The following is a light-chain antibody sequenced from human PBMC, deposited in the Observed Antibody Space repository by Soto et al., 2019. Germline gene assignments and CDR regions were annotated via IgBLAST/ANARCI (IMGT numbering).Light chain of an antibody. CDR2: DAS. CDR1: QSVSSC. CDR3: QQRSNLLT. Sequence: EIVLTQSPATLSLSPGERATLSCRAGQSVSSCLAWYQQKPGQAPRLLIYDASNRATGIPARFSGSGSGTDFTLTISSLEPEDFAVYYCQQRSNLLTFGGGTKVEIK. V-gene: IGKV3-11*01. J-gene: IGKJ4*01.